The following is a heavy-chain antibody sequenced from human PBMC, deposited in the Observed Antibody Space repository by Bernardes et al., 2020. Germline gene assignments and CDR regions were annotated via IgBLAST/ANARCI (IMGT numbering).Heavy chain of an antibody. V-gene: IGHV1-18*01. Sequence: ASVKVSCKASGYTFTSYGISWVRQAPGQGLEWMGWISAYNGNTNYAQKLQGRVTMTTDTSTSTAYMELRSLRSDDTAVYYCARGYDILTGLQTYYYYYGMDVWGQGTTVTVSS. D-gene: IGHD3-9*01. J-gene: IGHJ6*02. CDR3: ARGYDILTGLQTYYYYYGMDV. CDR2: ISAYNGNT. CDR1: GYTFTSYG.